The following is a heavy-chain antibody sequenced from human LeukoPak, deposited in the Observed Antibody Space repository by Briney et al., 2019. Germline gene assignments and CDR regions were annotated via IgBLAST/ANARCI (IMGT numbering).Heavy chain of an antibody. J-gene: IGHJ4*02. Sequence: GGSLRLSCAASGFTFSSYAMHWVRQAPGKGLEYVSAISTNGGSTYYANSVKGGFTISRDNSKNTLYLQMGSLRAEDMAVYYCARDSGYGGYYWGQGTLVTVSS. V-gene: IGHV3-64*01. CDR1: GFTFSSYA. CDR2: ISTNGGST. D-gene: IGHD5-12*01. CDR3: ARDSGYGGYY.